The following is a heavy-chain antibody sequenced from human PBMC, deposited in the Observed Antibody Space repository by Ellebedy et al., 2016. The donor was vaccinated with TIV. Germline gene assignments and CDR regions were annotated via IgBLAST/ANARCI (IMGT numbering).Heavy chain of an antibody. D-gene: IGHD2-21*02. CDR1: GFTFSYYS. J-gene: IGHJ5*02. V-gene: IGHV3-64D*09. Sequence: GESLKISCSASGFTFSYYSMHWVRQAPGKGLKYVSGINNHANSIYYADSVRGRFTISRDNSKNTLYLQMSSLRAEDSAVYYCVKDSCTGGDCYNWFDPWGLGTLVTVSS. CDR3: VKDSCTGGDCYNWFDP. CDR2: INNHANSI.